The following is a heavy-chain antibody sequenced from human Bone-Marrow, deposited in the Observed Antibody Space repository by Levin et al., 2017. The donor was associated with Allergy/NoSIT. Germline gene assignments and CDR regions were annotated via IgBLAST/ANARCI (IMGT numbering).Heavy chain of an antibody. J-gene: IGHJ4*02. Sequence: PSETLSLTCDVSGSSISSGYYWGWNRQPPGKGLEWIGSMHHGGNTYYNSSLKSRVTISVDTSKNQFSLKLSSVTAADTAVYYCTRAGPFGFPDFFDSWGQGTLVTVSS. CDR1: GSSISSGYY. CDR3: TRAGPFGFPDFFDS. V-gene: IGHV4-38-2*01. CDR2: MHHGGNT. D-gene: IGHD3-10*01.